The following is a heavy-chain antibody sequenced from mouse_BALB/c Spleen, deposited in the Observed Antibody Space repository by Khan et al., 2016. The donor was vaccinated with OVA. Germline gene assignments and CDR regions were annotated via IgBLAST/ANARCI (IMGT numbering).Heavy chain of an antibody. CDR1: GFSLTSYG. Sequence: VQLVESGPGLVQPSQSLSITCTVSGFSLTSYGVHWVRQSPGKGLEWLGVIWSGGSTDYNAAFISRLSISKDNSKSQVFFKMNSLQANDTAIYYCARNYYYGRNAMDYWGQGTSVTVSS. D-gene: IGHD1-1*01. CDR2: IWSGGST. V-gene: IGHV2-2*02. CDR3: ARNYYYGRNAMDY. J-gene: IGHJ4*01.